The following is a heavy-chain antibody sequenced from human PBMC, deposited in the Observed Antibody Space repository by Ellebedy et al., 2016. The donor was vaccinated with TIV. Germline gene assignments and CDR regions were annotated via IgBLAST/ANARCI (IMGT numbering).Heavy chain of an antibody. CDR1: GYSFTTYW. Sequence: KVSCKGSGYSFTTYWISWVRQMPGKGLEWMGRVDPSDSYTNYSPSFQGHVTISADKSISTAYLQWSSLKASDTAMYYCARHMNTAMTNDYWGQGTLVTVSS. D-gene: IGHD5-18*01. CDR3: ARHMNTAMTNDY. V-gene: IGHV5-10-1*01. J-gene: IGHJ4*02. CDR2: VDPSDSYT.